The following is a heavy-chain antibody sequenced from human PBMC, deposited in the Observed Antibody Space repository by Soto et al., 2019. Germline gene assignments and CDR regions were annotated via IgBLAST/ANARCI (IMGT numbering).Heavy chain of an antibody. D-gene: IGHD6-19*01. CDR3: ARDRIAVAGTFQFDY. CDR1: GFTFSSYA. CDR2: ISYDGSNK. J-gene: IGHJ4*02. V-gene: IGHV3-30-3*01. Sequence: GGSLRLSCAASGFTFSSYAMHWVRQAPGKGLEWVAVISYDGSNKYYADSVKGRFTISRDNSKNTLYLQMNSLRAEDTAVYYCARDRIAVAGTFQFDYWGQGTLVTVSS.